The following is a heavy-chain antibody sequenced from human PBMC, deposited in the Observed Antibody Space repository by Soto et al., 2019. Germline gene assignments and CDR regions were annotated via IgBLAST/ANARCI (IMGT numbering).Heavy chain of an antibody. CDR2: IYYSGST. J-gene: IGHJ6*02. CDR1: GGSVSSGSYY. CDR3: ARVSLQGYGSGSYSSYYRMDV. D-gene: IGHD3-10*01. Sequence: SETLSLTCTVSGGSVSSGSYYWSWIRQPPXKGLEWIGYIYYSGSTNYNPSLKSRVTISVDTSKNQFSLKLSSVTAADTAVYYCARVSLQGYGSGSYSSYYRMDVWGQGTTVTVSS. V-gene: IGHV4-61*01.